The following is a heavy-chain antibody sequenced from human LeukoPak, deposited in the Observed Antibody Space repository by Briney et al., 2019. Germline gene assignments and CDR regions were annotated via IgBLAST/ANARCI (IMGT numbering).Heavy chain of an antibody. D-gene: IGHD2-15*01. J-gene: IGHJ6*03. CDR3: ARAKPYCSGVNCFSPAYYYLDV. Sequence: SETLSLTCAVYGVSFSGYYWSWIRQPPGKGREWIGEVNHSGTTNYNPSFTSRLTISVDTSRKQFFLKLRSVTAADTAVYYCARAKPYCSGVNCFSPAYYYLDVWGKGTTVTVSS. V-gene: IGHV4-34*01. CDR1: GVSFSGYY. CDR2: VNHSGTT.